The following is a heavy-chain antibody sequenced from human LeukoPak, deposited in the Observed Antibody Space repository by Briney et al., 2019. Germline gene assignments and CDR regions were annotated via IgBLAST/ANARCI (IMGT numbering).Heavy chain of an antibody. Sequence: GGSLRLSCAASGFTFSSYAMHWVRQAPGKGLEWVAVISYDGGNKYYADSVKGRFTISRDNSKNTLYLQMNSLRAEDTAVYYCAREEKEPYYDYVWGSSHHFDYWGQGTLVTVSS. J-gene: IGHJ4*02. D-gene: IGHD3-16*01. CDR2: ISYDGGNK. V-gene: IGHV3-30-3*01. CDR1: GFTFSSYA. CDR3: AREEKEPYYDYVWGSSHHFDY.